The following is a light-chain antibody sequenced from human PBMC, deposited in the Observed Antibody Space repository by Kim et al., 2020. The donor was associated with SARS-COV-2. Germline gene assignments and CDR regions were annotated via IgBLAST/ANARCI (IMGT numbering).Light chain of an antibody. CDR1: RSDVGGYNY. CDR2: DVN. V-gene: IGLV2-14*01. CDR3: TSYTTSSTLV. Sequence: QSALTQPASVSGSPGQSITISCTGTRSDVGGYNYVSWYQQHPGKAPKLMIYDVNKRPSGISNRFSGSKSANTASLTISGLQAEDEADYYCTSYTTSSTLVFGGGTQLTVL. J-gene: IGLJ3*02.